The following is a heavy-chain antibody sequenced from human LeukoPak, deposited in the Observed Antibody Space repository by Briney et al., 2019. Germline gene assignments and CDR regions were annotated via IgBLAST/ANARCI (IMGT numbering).Heavy chain of an antibody. CDR1: GDSISSHY. D-gene: IGHD3-9*01. V-gene: IGHV4-34*01. CDR2: INHSGST. Sequence: SETLSLTCTVSGDSISSHYWSWIRQPPGKGLEWTGEINHSGSTNYNPSLKSRVTISVDTSKNQFSLKLSSVTAADTAVYYCARGQFVLRYFDWLPSPEYNWFDPWGQGTLVTVSS. CDR3: ARGQFVLRYFDWLPSPEYNWFDP. J-gene: IGHJ5*02.